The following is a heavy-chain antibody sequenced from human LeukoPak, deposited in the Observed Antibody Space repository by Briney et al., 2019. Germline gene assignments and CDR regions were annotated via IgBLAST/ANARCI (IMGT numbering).Heavy chain of an antibody. CDR3: ARGDCSGGSCYLSLTAIDY. J-gene: IGHJ4*02. Sequence: GGSLRLSCAASGFTFSDYYMSWIRQAPGKGLEWISYISASSNTIYYADSVKGRFTISRDNAKNSLYLQMNSLRAEDTAVYYCARGDCSGGSCYLSLTAIDYWGQGTLVTVSS. D-gene: IGHD2-15*01. CDR2: ISASSNTI. CDR1: GFTFSDYY. V-gene: IGHV3-11*04.